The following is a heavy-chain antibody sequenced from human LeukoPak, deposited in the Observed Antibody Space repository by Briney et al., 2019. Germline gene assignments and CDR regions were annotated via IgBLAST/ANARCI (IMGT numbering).Heavy chain of an antibody. Sequence: PSETLSLTCTVSGYSISSGYYWGWIRQPPGKGLEWIGSIYHSGSTYYNPSLKSRVTISVDTSKNQFSLKLSSVTAADTAVYYCARDRSYEGLNWFDPWGQGTLVTVSS. CDR2: IYHSGST. V-gene: IGHV4-38-2*02. D-gene: IGHD5-18*01. CDR3: ARDRSYEGLNWFDP. CDR1: GYSISSGYY. J-gene: IGHJ5*02.